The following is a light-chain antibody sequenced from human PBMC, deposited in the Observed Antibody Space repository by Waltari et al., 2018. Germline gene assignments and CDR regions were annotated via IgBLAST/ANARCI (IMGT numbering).Light chain of an antibody. CDR2: RNN. CDR3: AARDASLDKLL. CDR1: SSNIGKAH. V-gene: IGLV1-47*01. J-gene: IGLJ2*01. Sequence: QSLLTQSPSVSGTLGQRVTISCSGSSSNIGKAHVSWYQHSPGTTPKLLIYRNNRRPAGDPDRFSGSTPGTSASLDISGLRSDDETDYYCAARDASLDKLLLGGGTKLTVL.